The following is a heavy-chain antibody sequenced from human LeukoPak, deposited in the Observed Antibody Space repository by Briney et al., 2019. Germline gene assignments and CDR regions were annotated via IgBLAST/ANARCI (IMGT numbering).Heavy chain of an antibody. CDR2: IYHSGST. Sequence: PSETLSLTCTVSGYSISSGYYWGWIRQPPGKGLEWIGSIYHSGSTYYNPSLKSRVTISVDTSKNQFSLKLSSVTAADTAVYYCARLSPYSGSSDFDYWGQGTLVTVSS. D-gene: IGHD1-26*01. V-gene: IGHV4-38-2*02. CDR3: ARLSPYSGSSDFDY. J-gene: IGHJ4*02. CDR1: GYSISSGYY.